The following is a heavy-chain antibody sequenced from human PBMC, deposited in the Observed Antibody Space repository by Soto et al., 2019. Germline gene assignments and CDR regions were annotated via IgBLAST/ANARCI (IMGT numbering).Heavy chain of an antibody. D-gene: IGHD3-3*01. J-gene: IGHJ4*02. CDR3: ARLNFWSGYYTGLDY. V-gene: IGHV4-59*08. CDR2: IYYSGST. CDR1: GGSISSYY. Sequence: SETLSLTCTVSGGSISSYYWSWIRQPPGKGLEWIGYIYYSGSTNYNPSLKSRVTISVDTSKNQFSLKLSSVTAADTAVYYCARLNFWSGYYTGLDYWGQGTLVTVSS.